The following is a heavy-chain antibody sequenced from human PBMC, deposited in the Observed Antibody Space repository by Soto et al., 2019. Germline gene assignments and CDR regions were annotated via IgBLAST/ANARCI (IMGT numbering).Heavy chain of an antibody. CDR1: GFTFSIYA. V-gene: IGHV3-23*01. Sequence: EVQLLESGGGLVQPGGSLKLSCAASGFTFSIYAMTWVRQAPGKGLEWVSGISGSGATTYFADSVKGRITVSRDNSKNTQYLHMNSLRADDTAVYYCARDRSWCSGSYTDFDYWGQGTQVTVSS. CDR3: ARDRSWCSGSYTDFDY. CDR2: ISGSGATT. D-gene: IGHD1-26*01. J-gene: IGHJ4*02.